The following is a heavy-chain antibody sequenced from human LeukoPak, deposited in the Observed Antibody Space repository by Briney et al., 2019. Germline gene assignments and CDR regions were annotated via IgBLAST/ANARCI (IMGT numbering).Heavy chain of an antibody. D-gene: IGHD6-19*01. CDR1: GFTLSNYW. V-gene: IGHV3-74*01. CDR3: AKLRQWLVRAAFDI. J-gene: IGHJ3*02. CDR2: INNDGNLKTDGRDT. Sequence: PGGSLRLSCAASGFTLSNYWMIHWVRQVPGKGPQWVSRINNDGNLKTDGRDTGYADSVKGRFTISTDNAKNTLYLQMNSLRAEDTAVYYCAKLRQWLVRAAFDIWGQGTMVTVSS.